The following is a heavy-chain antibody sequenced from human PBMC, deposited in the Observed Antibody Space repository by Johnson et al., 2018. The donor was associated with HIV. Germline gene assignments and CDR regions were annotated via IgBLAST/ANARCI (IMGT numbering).Heavy chain of an antibody. Sequence: VQLVESGGGVVQPGRSLRLSCAASGFTFGSYGMHWVRQAPGKGLEWVSGISWNSGSIGYADSVKGRFTISRDNAKNSLYLQMNSLRAEDTALYYCARATTWGEPPGIWGQGTMVTVSS. D-gene: IGHD3-16*01. V-gene: IGHV3-9*01. CDR3: ARATTWGEPPGI. CDR2: ISWNSGSI. J-gene: IGHJ3*02. CDR1: GFTFGSYG.